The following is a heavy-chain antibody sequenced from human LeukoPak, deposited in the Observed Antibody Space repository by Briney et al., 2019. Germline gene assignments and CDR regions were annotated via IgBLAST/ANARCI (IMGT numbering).Heavy chain of an antibody. CDR1: GGSISSGSYY. CDR3: ARHVRDGYNIFDY. Sequence: PSQTLSLTCTVSGGSISSGSYYWSWIRQPAGKGLEWIGRIYTSGSTNYNPSLKSRVTISVDTSKNQFSLKLNSVTAADTAVYWCARHVRDGYNIFDYWSQGTLVTVSS. V-gene: IGHV4-61*02. D-gene: IGHD5-24*01. J-gene: IGHJ4*02. CDR2: IYTSGST.